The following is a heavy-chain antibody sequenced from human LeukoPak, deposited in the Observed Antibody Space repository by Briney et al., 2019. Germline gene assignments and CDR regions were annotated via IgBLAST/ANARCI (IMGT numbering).Heavy chain of an antibody. V-gene: IGHV3-33*01. CDR2: IWYDGSDK. CDR3: ARDLGSSGFFDY. D-gene: IGHD6-19*01. Sequence: SGGSLRLSCVVSGFNFRSYGMHWVRQAPGKGLEWVAIIWYDGSDKYYADSVKGRFTISRDNSRNTLYLQMNSLRAEDTAVYYCARDLGSSGFFDYWGQGTLVTVSP. CDR1: GFNFRSYG. J-gene: IGHJ4*02.